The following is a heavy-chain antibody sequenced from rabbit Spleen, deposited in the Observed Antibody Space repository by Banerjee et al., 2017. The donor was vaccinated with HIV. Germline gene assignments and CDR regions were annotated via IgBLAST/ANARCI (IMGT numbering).Heavy chain of an antibody. CDR3: ARDTGSSFSSYGMDL. Sequence: QEQLEESGGGLVKPEGSLTLTCKASGFSFSDRDVMCWVRQAPGKGLTWIACINAITGKAVYATWATGRFTFSRASSTTVTLQMTSLTAADTATYFCARDTGSSFSSYGMDLWGPGTLVTVS. CDR1: GFSFSDRDV. CDR2: INAITGKA. V-gene: IGHV1S45*01. J-gene: IGHJ6*01. D-gene: IGHD8-1*01.